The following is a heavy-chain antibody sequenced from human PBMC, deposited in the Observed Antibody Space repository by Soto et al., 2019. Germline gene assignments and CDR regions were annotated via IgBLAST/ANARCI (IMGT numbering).Heavy chain of an antibody. V-gene: IGHV3-23*01. CDR1: GFTFSSYA. CDR2: ISGSGGST. J-gene: IGHJ3*02. CDR3: AKDTDSQLRSVDAFDI. Sequence: EVQLLESGGGLVQPGGSLRLSCAASGFTFSSYAMSWVRQAPGKGLEWVSAISGSGGSTYYADSVKGRFTISRDNSKNTLYLQMNRLRAEDTAVYYCAKDTDSQLRSVDAFDIWGQGTMVTVSS. D-gene: IGHD3-10*02.